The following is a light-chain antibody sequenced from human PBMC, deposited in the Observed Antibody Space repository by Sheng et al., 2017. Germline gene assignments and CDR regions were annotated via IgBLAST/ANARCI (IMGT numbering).Light chain of an antibody. Sequence: QSALTQPASVSGSPGQSITISCTGTSSDVGGYNYVSWYQQHPGKAPKLMIYDVSNWPSGVSNRFSGSKSGNTASLTISGLQAEDEADYYCQSYDSSLSGYVFGGGTKLTVL. CDR3: QSYDSSLSGYV. CDR1: SSDVGGYNY. J-gene: IGLJ3*02. V-gene: IGLV2-14*03. CDR2: DVS.